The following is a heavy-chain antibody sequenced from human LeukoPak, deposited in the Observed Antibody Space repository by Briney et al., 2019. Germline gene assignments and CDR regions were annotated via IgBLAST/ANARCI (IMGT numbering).Heavy chain of an antibody. D-gene: IGHD6-13*01. CDR1: GFTFSSYA. J-gene: IGHJ4*02. CDR3: ARDFDGLYSSSLDDY. Sequence: GGSLRLSCAASGFTFSSYAMSWVRQAPGKGLKWVSTINDNGAAPYYADSVKGRFTISRDNAKNSLYLQMNSLRAEDTAVYYCARDFDGLYSSSLDDYWGQGTLVTVSS. V-gene: IGHV3-23*01. CDR2: INDNGAAP.